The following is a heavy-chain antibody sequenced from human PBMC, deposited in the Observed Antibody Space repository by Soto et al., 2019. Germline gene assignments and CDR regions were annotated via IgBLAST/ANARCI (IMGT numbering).Heavy chain of an antibody. CDR3: AHAGDYDLLSFDH. V-gene: IGHV2-5*08. J-gene: IGHJ4*02. D-gene: IGHD4-17*01. CDR2: IYWDDDQ. CDR1: GFSLTTTSMG. Sequence: QLTLKESGPALVRPAQTLTLTCAFSGFSLTTTSMGVAWIRQPPGKALEWLALIYWDDDQRYSPTLKDRLTIAKDNSRGRVVRTISNMNPEDTGTYFCAHAGDYDLLSFDHWGPGTLVTVSS.